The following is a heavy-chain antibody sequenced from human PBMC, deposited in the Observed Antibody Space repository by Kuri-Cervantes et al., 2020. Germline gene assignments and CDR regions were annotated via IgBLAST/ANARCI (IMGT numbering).Heavy chain of an antibody. CDR1: GGTFSSYA. D-gene: IGHD2-2*01. V-gene: IGHV1-69*13. J-gene: IGHJ6*02. CDR2: IIPIFGTA. CDR3: AKDPQGYCSSTSCYNRWYYYGMDV. Sequence: SVKVSCKASGGTFSSYAISWVRQAPGQGLEWMGGIIPIFGTANYAQKFQGRVTITADESTSTAYMELSSLRSEDTAVYYCAKDPQGYCSSTSCYNRWYYYGMDVWGQGTTVTVSS.